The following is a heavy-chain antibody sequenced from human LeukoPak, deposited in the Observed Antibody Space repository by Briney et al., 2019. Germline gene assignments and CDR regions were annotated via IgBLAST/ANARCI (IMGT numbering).Heavy chain of an antibody. V-gene: IGHV3-30*02. CDR2: IWYDGSNK. D-gene: IGHD4-23*01. CDR3: AKVYGGNGNDAFDI. Sequence: PGGSLRLSCAASGFTFSSYGMHWVSQAPGKGLEWVAVIWYDGSNKYYADSVKGRFTISRDNSKNTLYLQMNSLRAEDTAVYYCAKVYGGNGNDAFDIWGQGTMVTVSS. J-gene: IGHJ3*02. CDR1: GFTFSSYG.